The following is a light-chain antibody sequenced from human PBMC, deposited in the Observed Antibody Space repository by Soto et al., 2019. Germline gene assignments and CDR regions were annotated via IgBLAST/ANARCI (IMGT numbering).Light chain of an antibody. V-gene: IGLV2-14*01. CDR1: SSDVGGYNY. J-gene: IGLJ1*01. CDR2: EVS. Sequence: VSGSPGQSITISCTGTSSDVGGYNYVSWYQQHPGKAPKLMIYEVSNRPSGVSNRFSGSKSGNTASLTISGLQAEDEADYYCSSYTSSSTLEGVFGTGTKVTVL. CDR3: SSYTSSSTLEGV.